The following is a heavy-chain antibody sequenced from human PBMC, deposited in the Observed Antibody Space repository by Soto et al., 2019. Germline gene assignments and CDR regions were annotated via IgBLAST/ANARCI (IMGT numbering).Heavy chain of an antibody. CDR2: IYWNDDK. J-gene: IGHJ6*02. V-gene: IGHV2-5*01. D-gene: IGHD6-25*01. CDR3: AHRPAGFDFYGMDV. Sequence: GLDLEWLALIYWNDDKRYSPSLKSRLTITKDTSKNQVVLTMTNMDPVDTATYYCAHRPAGFDFYGMDVWGQGTTVTVSS.